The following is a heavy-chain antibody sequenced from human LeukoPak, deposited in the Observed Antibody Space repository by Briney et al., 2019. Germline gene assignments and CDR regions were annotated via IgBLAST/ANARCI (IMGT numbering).Heavy chain of an antibody. CDR3: AREANFYCSGGSCHLDY. V-gene: IGHV3-74*01. Sequence: GGSLRLSCAASGFTFSSYWMHWVRQAPGKGLVWVSRINSDGSSTSYADSVKGRFTISRDNAKNTLYLQMNSLRAEDTAVYYCAREANFYCSGGSCHLDYWGQGTLVTVPS. J-gene: IGHJ4*02. D-gene: IGHD2-15*01. CDR2: INSDGSST. CDR1: GFTFSSYW.